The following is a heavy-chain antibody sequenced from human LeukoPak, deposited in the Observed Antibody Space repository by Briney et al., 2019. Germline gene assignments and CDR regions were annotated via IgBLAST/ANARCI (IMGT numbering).Heavy chain of an antibody. V-gene: IGHV3-23*01. J-gene: IGHJ4*02. CDR1: GFTFSSYA. CDR2: ISGSGGST. D-gene: IGHD3-3*01. CDR3: AKDRSPLFWSGYRTFDY. Sequence: GGSLRLSCAASGFTFSSYAMSWVRQAPGKGLEWVSAISGSGGSTYYADSVKGRFTISRDNSKNTLYLQMNSLRAEDTAVYYCAKDRSPLFWSGYRTFDYWGQGTLVTVSS.